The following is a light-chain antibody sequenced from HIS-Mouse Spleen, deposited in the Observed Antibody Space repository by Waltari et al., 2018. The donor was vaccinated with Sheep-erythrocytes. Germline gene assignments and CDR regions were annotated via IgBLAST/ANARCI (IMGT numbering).Light chain of an antibody. CDR3: SSYTSSSTWV. CDR2: DVS. CDR1: SRDVGGYNY. Sequence: QSDLTQPASVSGSPGQSITISCPGTSRDVGGYNYVSWYQQHPGKAPKLMIYDVSNRPSGVSNRFSGSKSGNTASLTISGLQAEDEADYYCSSYTSSSTWVFGGGTKLTVL. V-gene: IGLV2-14*03. J-gene: IGLJ3*02.